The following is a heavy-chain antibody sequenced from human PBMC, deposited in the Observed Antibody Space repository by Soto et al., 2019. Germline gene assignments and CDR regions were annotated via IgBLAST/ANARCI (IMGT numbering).Heavy chain of an antibody. CDR3: ARDLHGTYYYDS. D-gene: IGHD1-1*01. V-gene: IGHV6-1*01. J-gene: IGHJ4*02. CDR2: TYYRSKWHT. Sequence: QLQLQEPGPGLVKPSQTLSLTCDISGDSVYSTSSIWNWIRQSPSRGLEWLGRTYYRSKWHTDYSVSLRGRITINPDTPKIQFVLQLSSVTPCDTAVYFCARDLHGTYYYDSWGQGTLVTVSS. CDR1: GDSVYSTSSI.